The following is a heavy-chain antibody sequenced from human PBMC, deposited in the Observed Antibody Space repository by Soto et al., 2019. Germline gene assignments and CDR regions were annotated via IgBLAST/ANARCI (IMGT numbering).Heavy chain of an antibody. CDR3: ARPLCSSTRCGPYFFDS. Sequence: QVQLVQSGAEVKKPGASVKVSCKASGYTFTSNDINWVRQAPGQGPEWMGRMNPDNGKTGFAQKFQGRITMTRNTSISTAYMELSSLRSDDTAVYFCARPLCSSTRCGPYFFDSWGREAWSPSPQ. J-gene: IGHJ4*02. CDR1: GYTFTSND. V-gene: IGHV1-8*01. CDR2: MNPDNGKT. D-gene: IGHD2-2*01.